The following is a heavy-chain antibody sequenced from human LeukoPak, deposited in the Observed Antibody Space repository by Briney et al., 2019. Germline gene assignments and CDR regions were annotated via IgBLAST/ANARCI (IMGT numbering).Heavy chain of an antibody. CDR3: ARDRCSSISCLDYYMDV. Sequence: SETLSLTCTVSGGSISSYYWSWIRQPPGKGLEWIGYIYYSGSTNYNPSLKSRVTISVDTSKNQFSLKLSSVTAADTAVYYCARDRCSSISCLDYYMDVWGKGTTVTVSS. CDR2: IYYSGST. D-gene: IGHD2-2*01. CDR1: GGSISSYY. J-gene: IGHJ6*03. V-gene: IGHV4-59*01.